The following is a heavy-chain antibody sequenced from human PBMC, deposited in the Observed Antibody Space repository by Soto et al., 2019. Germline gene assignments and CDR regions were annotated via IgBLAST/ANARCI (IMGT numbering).Heavy chain of an antibody. Sequence: GGSLRLSCAASGFTFSSYSMNWVRQAPGKGLEWVSYISSSSSTIYYADSVKGRFTISRDNAKNSLYLQMNSLRAEDTAVYYCARAPRYCSGGSCYSAWFDPWGQGTLVTVSS. CDR1: GFTFSSYS. CDR2: ISSSSSTI. V-gene: IGHV3-48*01. J-gene: IGHJ5*02. D-gene: IGHD2-15*01. CDR3: ARAPRYCSGGSCYSAWFDP.